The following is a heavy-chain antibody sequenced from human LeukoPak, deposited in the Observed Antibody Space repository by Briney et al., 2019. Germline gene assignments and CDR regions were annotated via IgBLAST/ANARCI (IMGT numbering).Heavy chain of an antibody. V-gene: IGHV3-9*01. J-gene: IGHJ3*02. CDR3: AKDNTAMVTNAFDI. D-gene: IGHD5-18*01. CDR2: ISWNSGSI. Sequence: GRSLRLPCAASGFMFDDYAMHWVRQGPGKGLEWVSGISWNSGSIGYADSVKGRFTISRDNAKNSLYLQMNSLRAEDTALYYCAKDNTAMVTNAFDIWGQGTMVTVSS. CDR1: GFMFDDYA.